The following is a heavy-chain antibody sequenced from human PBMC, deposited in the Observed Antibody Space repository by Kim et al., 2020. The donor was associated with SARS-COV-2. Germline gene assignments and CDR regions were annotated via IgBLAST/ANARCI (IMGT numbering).Heavy chain of an antibody. CDR2: ISYSGST. CDR1: GGSISSSSYY. D-gene: IGHD5-18*01. Sequence: SETLSLTCTVSGGSISSSSYYWGWIRQPPGKGLEWIGSISYSGSTYYNPSLKSRVTISVDTSKNQFSLKLSSVTAADTAVYYCASPTVDTAMVNHYGMDVWGQGTTVTVSS. J-gene: IGHJ6*02. V-gene: IGHV4-39*01. CDR3: ASPTVDTAMVNHYGMDV.